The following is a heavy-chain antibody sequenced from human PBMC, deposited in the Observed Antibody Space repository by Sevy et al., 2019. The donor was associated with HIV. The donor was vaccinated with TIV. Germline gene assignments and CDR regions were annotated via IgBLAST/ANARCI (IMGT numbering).Heavy chain of an antibody. V-gene: IGHV3-30*18. J-gene: IGHJ1*01. Sequence: GGSLRLSCAASGFTISSYGMHWVRQAPGKGLEWVAVISYDGSNKYYADSVKGRFTISRDNSKNTLYLQMNSLRAEDTAVYYCAKSSKVDYFQHWGQGTLVTVSS. CDR1: GFTISSYG. CDR2: ISYDGSNK. CDR3: AKSSKVDYFQH.